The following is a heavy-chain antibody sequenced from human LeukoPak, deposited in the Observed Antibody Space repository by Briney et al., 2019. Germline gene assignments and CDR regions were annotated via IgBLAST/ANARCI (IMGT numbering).Heavy chain of an antibody. CDR1: GGTFSSYA. Sequence: ASVKVSCKASGGTFSSYAISWVRQAPGQGLEWMGGIIPIFGTANYAQKFQGRVTITADESTSTAYMELSSLRAEDTAVYYCGRDLGGRSGYWGQGTLVTVSS. J-gene: IGHJ4*02. CDR3: GRDLGGRSGY. V-gene: IGHV1-69*13. CDR2: IIPIFGTA. D-gene: IGHD1-26*01.